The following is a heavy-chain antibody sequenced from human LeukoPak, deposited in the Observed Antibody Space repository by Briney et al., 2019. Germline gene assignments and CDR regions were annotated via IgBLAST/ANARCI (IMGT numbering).Heavy chain of an antibody. Sequence: SETLPLTCTVSGDSISGYYWSWIRQPPGKGLEWIGYIYYSGGTDYNPSLKSRVTISVDTSKNQFSLKLRSVTAADTAVYYCARHVTISGPYDASDIWGQGTMVTVSP. V-gene: IGHV4-59*08. J-gene: IGHJ3*02. D-gene: IGHD5-24*01. CDR2: IYYSGGT. CDR1: GDSISGYY. CDR3: ARHVTISGPYDASDI.